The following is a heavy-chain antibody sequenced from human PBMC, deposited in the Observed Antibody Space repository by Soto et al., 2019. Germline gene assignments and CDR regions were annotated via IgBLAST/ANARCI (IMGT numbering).Heavy chain of an antibody. CDR2: MNPGSGDT. D-gene: IGHD3-16*01. Sequence: ASVDLRCEARRDGFASNSRRSPRQVTGQGLEWMGWMNPGSGDTGYAQKFQGRVTMTRDISIATAYMELSSLRSDDTAIYSCARLQTFGPLNWFDPSDPATVVT. J-gene: IGHJ5*02. CDR3: ARLQTFGPLNWFDP. CDR1: RDGFASNS. V-gene: IGHV1-8*01.